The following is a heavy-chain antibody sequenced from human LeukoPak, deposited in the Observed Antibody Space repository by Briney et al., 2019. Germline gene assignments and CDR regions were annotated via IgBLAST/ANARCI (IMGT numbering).Heavy chain of an antibody. CDR3: AREGVSGTTVTTTPKWFAP. J-gene: IGHJ5*02. D-gene: IGHD4-11*01. Sequence: GASVKLSCKASGGTFSSYAISWVRQAPGQGLEWMGGIIPIFSTAKYAQKFEGRVTITTDESTSTAYMGLRSLRSEDTDVYYCAREGVSGTTVTTTPKWFAPWGQGTLVTVPS. CDR1: GGTFSSYA. CDR2: IIPIFSTA. V-gene: IGHV1-69*05.